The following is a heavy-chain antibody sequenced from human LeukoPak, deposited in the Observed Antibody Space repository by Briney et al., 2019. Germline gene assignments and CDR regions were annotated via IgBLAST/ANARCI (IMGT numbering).Heavy chain of an antibody. Sequence: SETLSLTCTVSGYSMSSGYYWGWIRQPPERGLEWIGSMYHTGSTYYNPSLKSRVTISVDTSKNQFSLKLSSVTAADTAVYYCARALRTYYYDSSGYYSGYYFDYWGQGTLVTVSS. CDR1: GYSMSSGYY. V-gene: IGHV4-38-2*02. CDR2: MYHTGST. J-gene: IGHJ4*02. D-gene: IGHD3-22*01. CDR3: ARALRTYYYDSSGYYSGYYFDY.